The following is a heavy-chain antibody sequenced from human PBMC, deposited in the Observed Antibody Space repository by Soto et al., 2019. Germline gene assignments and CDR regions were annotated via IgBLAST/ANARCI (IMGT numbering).Heavy chain of an antibody. CDR3: VKDPEISGIQLWLPSNNCFDP. CDR2: ISGSGGST. CDR1: GFIFSSYA. J-gene: IGHJ5*02. Sequence: GGSLKLSCAASGFIFSSYAMSWVRQAPGKGLEWVSDISGSGGSTYYADSVKGRFTISRDNSKNTLYLQMNSLRAEDTAVYYCVKDPEISGIQLWLPSNNCFDPWGQGTLVNVSS. D-gene: IGHD5-18*01. V-gene: IGHV3-23*01.